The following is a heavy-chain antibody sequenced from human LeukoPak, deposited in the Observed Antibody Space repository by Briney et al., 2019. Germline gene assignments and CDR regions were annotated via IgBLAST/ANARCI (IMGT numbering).Heavy chain of an antibody. Sequence: GGSLRLSCAASGFTFDDYAMHWVRQTPGKGLEWVSGISWNSGHIGYADSVKGRFTISRDNAKNSLYLQMNSLRAEDTALYYCAKDKWSGAVKFNWFDPWGQGTLVTVSS. CDR2: ISWNSGHI. J-gene: IGHJ5*02. V-gene: IGHV3-9*01. D-gene: IGHD6-19*01. CDR3: AKDKWSGAVKFNWFDP. CDR1: GFTFDDYA.